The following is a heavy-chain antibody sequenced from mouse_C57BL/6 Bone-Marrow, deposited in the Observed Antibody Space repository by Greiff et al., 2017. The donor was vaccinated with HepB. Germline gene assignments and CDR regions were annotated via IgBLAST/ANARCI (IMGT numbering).Heavy chain of an antibody. J-gene: IGHJ3*01. CDR1: GYTFTSYW. Sequence: QVQLQQPGAELVKPGASVKLSCKASGYTFTSYWMQWVKQRPGQGLEWIGEIDPSDSYNNYNQKFKGKATLTVDTSSSTAYMHRSSLTSEVAAVYCWSRARGVLPWFADWGQGTLVTVSA. V-gene: IGHV1-50*01. CDR2: IDPSDSYN. CDR3: SRARGVLPWFAD.